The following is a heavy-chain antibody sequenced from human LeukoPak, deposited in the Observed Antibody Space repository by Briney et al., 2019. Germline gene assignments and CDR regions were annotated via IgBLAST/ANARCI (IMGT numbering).Heavy chain of an antibody. CDR2: IYYSGST. D-gene: IGHD6-19*01. CDR3: ASSYSSGWYDGYAFDI. Sequence: PSETLSLTCTVSGGSISSSSYYWGWIRQPPGKGLEWIGSIYYSGSTYYNPSLKRRVTISVDTSKNQFSLKLSSVTAADTAVYYCASSYSSGWYDGYAFDIWGQGTMVTVSS. V-gene: IGHV4-39*01. J-gene: IGHJ3*02. CDR1: GGSISSSSYY.